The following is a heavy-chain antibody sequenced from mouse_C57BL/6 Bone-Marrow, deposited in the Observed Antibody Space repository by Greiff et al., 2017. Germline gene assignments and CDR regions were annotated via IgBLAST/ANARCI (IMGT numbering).Heavy chain of an antibody. J-gene: IGHJ3*01. CDR3: TRDRWGLRRRDWFAY. CDR2: ISSGGDYI. D-gene: IGHD2-4*01. V-gene: IGHV5-9-1*02. CDR1: GFTFSSYA. Sequence: EVHLVESGEGLVKPGGSLKLSCAASGFTFSSYAMSWVRQTPEKRLEWVAYISSGGDYIYYADTVKGRFTISRDNARNTLYLQMSSLKSEDTAMYYCTRDRWGLRRRDWFAYWGQGTLVTVSA.